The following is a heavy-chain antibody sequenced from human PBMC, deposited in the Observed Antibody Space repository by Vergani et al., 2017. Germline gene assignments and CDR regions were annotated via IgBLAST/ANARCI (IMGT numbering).Heavy chain of an antibody. J-gene: IGHJ5*02. CDR3: ARDIVVVPTAYNWFDP. V-gene: IGHV4-61*02. Sequence: QVQLQESGPGLVKPSQTLSLTCTVSGGSISSGSYYWSWIRQPAGKGLEWIGRIYTSGSTNYNPSLQSRVTISVDTSKNQFSLKLSSVTAADTAVYYCARDIVVVPTAYNWFDPWGQGILVTVSS. D-gene: IGHD2-2*01. CDR2: IYTSGST. CDR1: GGSISSGSYY.